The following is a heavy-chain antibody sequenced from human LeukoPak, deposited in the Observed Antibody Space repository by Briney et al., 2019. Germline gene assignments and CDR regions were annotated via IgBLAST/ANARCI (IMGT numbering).Heavy chain of an antibody. Sequence: ASVKVSCKASGYTFTSYGISWVRQAPGQGRAWMGWISAYNGNTNYAQKLQGRVTMTTDTSTSTAYMELKSLRSDDTAVYYCARLGVTVNRPPSYYFDYWGQGTLVTVS. V-gene: IGHV1-18*01. J-gene: IGHJ4*02. D-gene: IGHD2-21*02. CDR2: ISAYNGNT. CDR3: ARLGVTVNRPPSYYFDY. CDR1: GYTFTSYG.